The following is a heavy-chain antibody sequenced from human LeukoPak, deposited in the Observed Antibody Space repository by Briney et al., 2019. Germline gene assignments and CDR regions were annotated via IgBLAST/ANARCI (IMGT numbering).Heavy chain of an antibody. D-gene: IGHD3-10*01. CDR1: GFSFSSYW. V-gene: IGHV3-7*04. J-gene: IGHJ5*02. CDR3: VRAHHPGGWFDP. Sequence: PGGSLRLSCAASGFSFSSYWMSWVRQAPGKGLQWVATIKQDGSDKYYLDSVKGRFTISRDNAKNSLYLQMNSLTAEDTAVHYCVRAHHPGGWFDPWGQGTLVTVSS. CDR2: IKQDGSDK.